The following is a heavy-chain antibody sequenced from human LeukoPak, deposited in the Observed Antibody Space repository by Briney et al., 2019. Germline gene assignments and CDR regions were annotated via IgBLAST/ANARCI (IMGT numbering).Heavy chain of an antibody. CDR3: ARARYSRSSPYYYYYMDV. V-gene: IGHV1-46*01. D-gene: IGHD6-6*01. Sequence: ASVKVSCKASGYTFTSYYMHWVRQAPGQGLEWMAIIHPSGDSTSFAQKFQGRVTMTRDMSTSTVYMELSSLRSEDTAVYYCARARYSRSSPYYYYYMDVWGKGTTVTVSS. CDR1: GYTFTSYY. CDR2: IHPSGDST. J-gene: IGHJ6*03.